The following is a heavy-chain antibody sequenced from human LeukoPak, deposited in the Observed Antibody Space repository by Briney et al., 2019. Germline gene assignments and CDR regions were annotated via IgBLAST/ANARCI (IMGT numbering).Heavy chain of an antibody. CDR1: GFTLSSYA. J-gene: IGHJ5*01. Sequence: GGSLRLSCAASGFTLSSYAMSWVRQAPGKGLEWVPAISGSGGSTYYADSVKGRFTISRDNSKNTLYLQMNSPRAEDTAVYYCAKVGGKIAAAGNWFDPWGQGTLVTVSS. V-gene: IGHV3-23*01. CDR3: AKVGGKIAAAGNWFDP. D-gene: IGHD6-13*01. CDR2: ISGSGGST.